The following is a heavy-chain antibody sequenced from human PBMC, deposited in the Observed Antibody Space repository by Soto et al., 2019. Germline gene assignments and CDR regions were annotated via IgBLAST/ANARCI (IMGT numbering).Heavy chain of an antibody. D-gene: IGHD5-18*01. J-gene: IGHJ6*02. CDR2: TSSRGDRT. Sequence: GGSLRLSCAGSGFTFSRYAMNWVRQAPGKGLEWVSITSSRGDRTSYAESVKGRFTISRDDSKNTLFLHMNSLGAEDTAVYYCAKETGYSYGFQPNALDVWGQGTTVTVSS. CDR1: GFTFSRYA. V-gene: IGHV3-23*01. CDR3: AKETGYSYGFQPNALDV.